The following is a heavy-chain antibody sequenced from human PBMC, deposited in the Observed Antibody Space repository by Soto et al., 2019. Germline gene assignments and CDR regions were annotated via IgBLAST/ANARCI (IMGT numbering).Heavy chain of an antibody. CDR3: AKGYYGSGRLYYFDY. J-gene: IGHJ4*02. CDR2: ISYDGSNK. CDR1: GFTFSSYG. V-gene: IGHV3-30*18. Sequence: GGSLRLSCAASGFTFSSYGMHWVRQAPGKGLEWVAVISYDGSNKYYADSVKGRFTISRDNSKNTLYLQMNSLRAEDTAVYYCAKGYYGSGRLYYFDYWGQGT. D-gene: IGHD3-10*01.